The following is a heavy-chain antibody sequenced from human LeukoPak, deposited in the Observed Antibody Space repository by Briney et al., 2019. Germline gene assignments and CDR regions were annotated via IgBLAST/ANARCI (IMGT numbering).Heavy chain of an antibody. CDR2: IYYSGST. V-gene: IGHV4-39*01. CDR3: ARSRYDSGTYALEE. CDR1: GGSISSSSSY. J-gene: IGHJ4*02. D-gene: IGHD3-10*01. Sequence: SETLSLTCTVSGGSISSSSSYWGWIRQPPGKGLEWIGSIYYSGSTYYNPSLKSRVTISVDTSKNQFSLKLSSVTAADTAVYFCARSRYDSGTYALEEWGQGTLVTVSS.